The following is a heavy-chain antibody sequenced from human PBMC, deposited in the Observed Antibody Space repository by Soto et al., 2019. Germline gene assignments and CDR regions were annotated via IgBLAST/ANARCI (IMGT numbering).Heavy chain of an antibody. J-gene: IGHJ4*02. D-gene: IGHD4-4*01. V-gene: IGHV3-23*01. CDR3: AKDFATVWSAIDY. Sequence: GGSLRLSCAASGFTFSSYAMSWVRQAPGKGLEWVSAVSGSGDGAFYADSVKGRFTISRDNSKNTLYLQMNSLRAEDTAVYYCAKDFATVWSAIDYWGQGTLVTVSS. CDR2: VSGSGDGA. CDR1: GFTFSSYA.